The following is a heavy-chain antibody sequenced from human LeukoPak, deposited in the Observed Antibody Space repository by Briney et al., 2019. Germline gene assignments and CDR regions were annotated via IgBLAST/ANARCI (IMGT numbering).Heavy chain of an antibody. J-gene: IGHJ4*02. V-gene: IGHV4-59*01. CDR1: GGSISSNY. D-gene: IGHD6-13*01. CDR2: IHYSGST. CDR3: ARVSRSSWSFDF. Sequence: SETPSLTCTVSGGSISSNYWTWIRQPPAKSLEWIGYIHYSGSTNHNPSLKSRVTISIDTSKNQFSLKLSSVTAADTAVYYCARVSRSSWSFDFWGQGTLVTVSS.